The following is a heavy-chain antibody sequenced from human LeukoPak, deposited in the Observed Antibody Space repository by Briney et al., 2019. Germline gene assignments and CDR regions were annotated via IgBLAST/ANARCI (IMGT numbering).Heavy chain of an antibody. CDR3: AKDRRGYSGYGFDL. V-gene: IGHV3-9*01. J-gene: IGHJ2*01. D-gene: IGHD5-12*01. CDR2: ISWNSGSI. CDR1: GFTFDDYA. Sequence: GGSLRLSCAASGFTFDDYAMHWVRQAPGKGLGWVSGISWNSGSIGYADSVKGRFTISRDNAKNSLYLQMNSLRAEDTALYYCAKDRRGYSGYGFDLWGRGGLVTVSS.